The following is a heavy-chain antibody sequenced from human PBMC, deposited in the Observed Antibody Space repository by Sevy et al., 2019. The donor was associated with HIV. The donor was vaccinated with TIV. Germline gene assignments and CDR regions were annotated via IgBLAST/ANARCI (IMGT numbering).Heavy chain of an antibody. CDR3: ARGVAVAGPRRYYYYGMDV. CDR2: TYYRSKWYN. D-gene: IGHD6-19*01. V-gene: IGHV6-1*01. J-gene: IGHJ6*02. CDR1: GDSVSSNSAA. Sequence: SQTLSLTCAISGDSVSSNSAAWNWIRQSPSRGLEWLGRTYYRSKWYNDYAVSVKSRITINPDTSKNHFSLQLNSVTPEDTAVYYCARGVAVAGPRRYYYYGMDVWGQGTTVTVSS.